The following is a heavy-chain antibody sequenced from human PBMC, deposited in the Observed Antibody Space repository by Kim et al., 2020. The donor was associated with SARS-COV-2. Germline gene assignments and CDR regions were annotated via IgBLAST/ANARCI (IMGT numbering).Heavy chain of an antibody. J-gene: IGHJ6*02. D-gene: IGHD7-27*01. CDR3: ARTPQDPPRLGYFGMDV. V-gene: IGHV1-69*06. Sequence: KISCEASGGTFGNYGVNWVRQAPGQGLEWMGGIVPKDDSPNSSQKFQGTITITAQMSRGTVYMELSGLTPADTAVYYCARTPQDPPRLGYFGMDVLGQGTTVAVSS. CDR2: IVPKDDSP. CDR1: GGTFGNYG.